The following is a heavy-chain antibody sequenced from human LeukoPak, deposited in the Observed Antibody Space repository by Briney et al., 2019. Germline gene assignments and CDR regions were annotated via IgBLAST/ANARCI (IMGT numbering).Heavy chain of an antibody. CDR1: GISFISYA. J-gene: IGHJ5*02. D-gene: IGHD3-16*02. V-gene: IGHV3-23*01. Sequence: PGGSLLLSCCASGISFISYAMRWWRREPGKGLEWVSGVSGSGGSTDYADSVKGRFTISRDNSKNTLYLQMNSLRAEDTAVYYCAKGYTWFDPWGQGTLVTVSS. CDR3: AKGYTWFDP. CDR2: VSGSGGST.